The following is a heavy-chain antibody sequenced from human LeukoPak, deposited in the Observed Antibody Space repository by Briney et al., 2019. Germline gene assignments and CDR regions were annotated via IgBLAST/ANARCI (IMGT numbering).Heavy chain of an antibody. CDR1: GGSISSSSHY. Sequence: PSETLSLTCAVSGGSISSSSHYWAWIRQPAGKGLRWIATIYYSGTTYYNPTLKRRVTISIDTSKNQFSLRLTSVTAADSAVYYCASGYDSVGWFGPWGQGSLVTVSS. D-gene: IGHD5-12*01. V-gene: IGHV4-39*01. CDR3: ASGYDSVGWFGP. J-gene: IGHJ5*02. CDR2: IYYSGTT.